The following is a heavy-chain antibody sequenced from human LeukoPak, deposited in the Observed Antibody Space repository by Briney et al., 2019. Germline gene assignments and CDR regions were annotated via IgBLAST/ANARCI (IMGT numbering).Heavy chain of an antibody. CDR3: ARDKKSGESSEIDY. J-gene: IGHJ4*02. CDR1: GFTFCNYW. Sequence: RTGGPLRLSCGASGFTFCNYWVLWVREARGKGVVWVSGINRDGSTTKYADSVKGRFTVSRDNAKNTLNLQMNSLRAEDTAVYYCARDKKSGESSEIDYWGQGTLVTVSS. V-gene: IGHV3-74*03. CDR2: INRDGSTT. D-gene: IGHD3-10*01.